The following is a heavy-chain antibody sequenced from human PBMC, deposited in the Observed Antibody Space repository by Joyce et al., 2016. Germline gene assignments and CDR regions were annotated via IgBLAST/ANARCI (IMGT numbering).Heavy chain of an antibody. CDR1: GFSFSGYW. CDR3: VRGISARPGGPNWFDP. V-gene: IGHV3-74*03. CDR2: IKTDGSST. J-gene: IGHJ5*02. Sequence: EVQLVESGGGLVQPGGSLRLSCAASGFSFSGYWIHWVRQAPGKGLVEVSRIKTDGSSTMFAESVKGRFTISRDNAKNTLYLQMNSLRAEDTAVYYCVRGISARPGGPNWFDPWGQGALVTVSS. D-gene: IGHD6-6*01.